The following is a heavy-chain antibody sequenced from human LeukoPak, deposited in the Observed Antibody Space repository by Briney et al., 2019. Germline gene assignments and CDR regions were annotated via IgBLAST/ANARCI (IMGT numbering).Heavy chain of an antibody. D-gene: IGHD6-13*01. CDR3: ARAGSIAAAGTWYYYYYMDV. CDR2: INPYNGNT. Sequence: EASVKVSCKASGYTFTSYGISWVRQAPGQGLEWMGWINPYNGNTNYAQNLQGRVTMTTDTSTSTAYMELSSLRSEDTAVYYCARAGSIAAAGTWYYYYYMDVWGKGTTVTVSS. V-gene: IGHV1-18*01. J-gene: IGHJ6*03. CDR1: GYTFTSYG.